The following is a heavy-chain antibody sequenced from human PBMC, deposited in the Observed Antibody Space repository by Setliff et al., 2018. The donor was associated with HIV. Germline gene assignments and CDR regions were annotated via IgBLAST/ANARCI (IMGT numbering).Heavy chain of an antibody. V-gene: IGHV3-30*04. Sequence: GGSLRPSCAASGFTFGSYAMHWVRQAPGKGLEWVAVISYDGSYKYYADSVKGRFTISRDNSKNTLYVQMNSLRADDTAVYYCVRDLTTIVTRKVFDIWGQGTMVTVSS. J-gene: IGHJ3*02. CDR3: VRDLTTIVTRKVFDI. D-gene: IGHD4-4*01. CDR1: GFTFGSYA. CDR2: ISYDGSYK.